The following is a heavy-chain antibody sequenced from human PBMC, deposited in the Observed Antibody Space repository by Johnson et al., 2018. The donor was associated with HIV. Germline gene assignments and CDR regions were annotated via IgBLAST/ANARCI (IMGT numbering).Heavy chain of an antibody. D-gene: IGHD1-14*01. Sequence: VQLVESGGGLVKPGGSLRLSCAASGFTFSDYYMSWVRQAPGKGLEWVSVIYSGGSIYNADFVKGRSTISRDNSKNTLYLQMDSLRAEDTAVYYCAKDISDHAFEIWGQGTVVTVSS. CDR3: AKDISDHAFEI. CDR2: IYSGGSI. V-gene: IGHV3-66*01. J-gene: IGHJ3*02. CDR1: GFTFSDYY.